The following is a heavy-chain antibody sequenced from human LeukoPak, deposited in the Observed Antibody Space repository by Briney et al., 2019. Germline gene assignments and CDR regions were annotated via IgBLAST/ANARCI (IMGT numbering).Heavy chain of an antibody. CDR2: ISAYNGNT. J-gene: IGHJ3*02. V-gene: IGHV1-18*04. Sequence: GASVKVSCKASGYTFTGYYMHWVRQAPGQGLEWMGWISAYNGNTNYAQKLQGRVTMTTDTSTSTAYMELRSLRSDDTAVYYCARDLRVWDGLSNAFDIWGQGTMVTVSS. CDR3: ARDLRVWDGLSNAFDI. CDR1: GYTFTGYY. D-gene: IGHD1-26*01.